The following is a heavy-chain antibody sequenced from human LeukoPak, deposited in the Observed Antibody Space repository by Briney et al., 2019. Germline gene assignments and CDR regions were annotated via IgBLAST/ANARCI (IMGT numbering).Heavy chain of an antibody. D-gene: IGHD3-9*01. V-gene: IGHV1-69*05. CDR1: GGTFSSYA. Sequence: ASVKVSCKASGGTFSSYAISWVRQAPGQGLEWMGGIIPIFGTANYAQKFQGRVTITTDESTSTAYMELSSLRSEDTAVYYCARGYYDILTGYNYWGQGTLVTVSS. CDR2: IIPIFGTA. J-gene: IGHJ4*02. CDR3: ARGYYDILTGYNY.